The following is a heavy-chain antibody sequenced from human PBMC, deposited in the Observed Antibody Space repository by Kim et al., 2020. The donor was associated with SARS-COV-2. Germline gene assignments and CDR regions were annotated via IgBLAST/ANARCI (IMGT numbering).Heavy chain of an antibody. D-gene: IGHD3-3*01. V-gene: IGHV3-23*01. CDR2: ISGSGGST. CDR3: AKDQVGVVTNFDY. J-gene: IGHJ4*02. CDR1: GFTFSSYA. Sequence: GGSLRLSCAASGFTFSSYAMSWVRQAPGKGLEWVSTISGSGGSTYYADSVKGRFTISRDNSKNTLYLQMNSLRAEDTAVYYCAKDQVGVVTNFDYWGQGTLVTVSS.